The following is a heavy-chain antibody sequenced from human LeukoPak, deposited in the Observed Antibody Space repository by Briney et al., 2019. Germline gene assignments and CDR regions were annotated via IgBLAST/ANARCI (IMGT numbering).Heavy chain of an antibody. V-gene: IGHV3-74*01. D-gene: IGHD5-24*01. CDR1: GFSFSTYW. CDR2: INPDGGTT. J-gene: IGHJ4*02. Sequence: GSLRLSCAAPGFSFSTYWRHWVRQDEGKGLRWVSRINPDGGTTDYVYSGKGGYSISRDNTKRTHYLEMDSLRAEGTAVYCCARGDGTFWGLPFWGQRTLVTVSS. CDR3: ARGDGTFWGLPF.